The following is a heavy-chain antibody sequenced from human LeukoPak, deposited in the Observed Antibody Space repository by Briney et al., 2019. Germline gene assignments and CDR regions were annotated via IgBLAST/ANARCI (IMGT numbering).Heavy chain of an antibody. J-gene: IGHJ4*02. CDR3: ARAVTSTEGY. Sequence: GGSLRLSCAASGFTFTTYWMTWVRQAPGKGLEGVASINQDGSQKYYVDSGKGRFTISRDNAQKSLYLVMKGLSAKDTAVYYCARAVTSTEGYWGQGTLVTVSS. CDR2: INQDGSQK. V-gene: IGHV3-7*03. CDR1: GFTFTTYW.